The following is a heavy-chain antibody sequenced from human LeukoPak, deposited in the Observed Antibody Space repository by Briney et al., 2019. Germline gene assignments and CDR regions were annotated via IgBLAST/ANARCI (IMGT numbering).Heavy chain of an antibody. CDR1: GYSFTSYG. V-gene: IGHV1-18*01. CDR2: RSAYNGNT. D-gene: IGHD3-3*01. J-gene: IGHJ4*02. CDR3: ATFPPATAHYDFWGGYYSDFAY. Sequence: ASVKVSCKASGYSFTSYGICWVRQAPGQGLEWMGWRSAYNGNTNYAQKLQGRVTMTTDTSTSTAYMQLRSLRSDDTAVYYCATFPPATAHYDFWGGYYSDFAYWGQPTLVTVSS.